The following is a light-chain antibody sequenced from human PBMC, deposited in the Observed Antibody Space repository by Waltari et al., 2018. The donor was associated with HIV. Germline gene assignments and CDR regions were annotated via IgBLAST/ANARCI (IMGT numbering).Light chain of an antibody. J-gene: IGKJ1*01. V-gene: IGKV3-20*01. CDR2: GAS. CDR3: QQLNSYPRT. Sequence: EIVLTQSPGTLSLSPGERATLSCRASQSVSNNYLAWYQQKPGQAPRLLIYGASSRATGSPDRFSGSGSGTEFTLTISSLQPEDFATYYCQQLNSYPRTFGQGTKVDFK. CDR1: QSVSNNY.